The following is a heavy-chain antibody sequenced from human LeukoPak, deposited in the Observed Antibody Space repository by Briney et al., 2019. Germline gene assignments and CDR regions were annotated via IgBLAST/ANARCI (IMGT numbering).Heavy chain of an antibody. Sequence: ASVKVSCKASGYTFTSYDINWVRQATGQGLEWMGWMNPNSGNTNYAQKLQGRVTMTTDTSTSTAYMELRSLRSDDTAVYYCAREKHSSGWYGYWGQGTLVTVSS. CDR1: GYTFTSYD. CDR2: MNPNSGNT. D-gene: IGHD6-19*01. V-gene: IGHV1-18*01. CDR3: AREKHSSGWYGY. J-gene: IGHJ4*02.